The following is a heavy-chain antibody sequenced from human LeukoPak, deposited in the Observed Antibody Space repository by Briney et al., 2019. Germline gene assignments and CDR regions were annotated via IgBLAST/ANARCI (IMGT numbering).Heavy chain of an antibody. CDR1: GFAFSNAW. V-gene: IGHV3-15*01. J-gene: IGHJ4*02. CDR2: IKSKTDGGTT. Sequence: GGSLRLSCAASGFAFSNAWMSWVRQAPGKGLEWVGRIKSKTDGGTTDYAAPVKGRFTISRDDSKNTLYLQTNSLKTEDTAVYYCTTGGYGGQFDYWGQGTLVTVSS. CDR3: TTGGYGGQFDY. D-gene: IGHD5-12*01.